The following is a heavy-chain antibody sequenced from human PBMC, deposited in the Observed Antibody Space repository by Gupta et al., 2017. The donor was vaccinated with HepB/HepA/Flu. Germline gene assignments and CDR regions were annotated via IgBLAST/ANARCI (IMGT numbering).Heavy chain of an antibody. CDR1: GDSIRSXXYY. J-gene: IGHJ4*02. CDR3: VAYSGSLDY. V-gene: IGHV4-39*07. Sequence: QLXLQESGPGLAKPSETLSLTCSVSGDSIRSXXYYWGWIRQSPGKGLEWIGSIYYGDNLYYKPSLRSRVTISVDSSKNLFSLELRSVTAADTAVYYCVAYSGSLDYWGQGTLVTVSS. D-gene: IGHD5-12*01. CDR2: IYYGDNL.